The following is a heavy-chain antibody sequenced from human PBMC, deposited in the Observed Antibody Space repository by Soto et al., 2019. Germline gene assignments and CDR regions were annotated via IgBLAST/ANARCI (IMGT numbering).Heavy chain of an antibody. Sequence: PGGSLRLSCAASGFTFSSYSMNWVRHAPGKGLEWVSSISSSSSYIYYADSVKGRFTISRDNAKNSLYLQMNSLRAEDTAVYYCARVGYCGGDCYPFDYWGQGTLVTVSS. CDR1: GFTFSSYS. V-gene: IGHV3-21*01. J-gene: IGHJ4*02. CDR2: ISSSSSYI. D-gene: IGHD2-21*02. CDR3: ARVGYCGGDCYPFDY.